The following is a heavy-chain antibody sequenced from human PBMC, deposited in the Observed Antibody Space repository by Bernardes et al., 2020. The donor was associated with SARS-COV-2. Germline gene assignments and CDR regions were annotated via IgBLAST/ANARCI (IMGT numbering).Heavy chain of an antibody. V-gene: IGHV1-2*04. D-gene: IGHD6-13*01. CDR2: INPNSGGT. J-gene: IGHJ6*02. CDR1: GYTFTGYY. Sequence: ASVKVSCKASGYTFTGYYMHWVRQAPGQGLEWMGWINPNSGGTNYAQKFQGWVTMTRDTSISTAYMELSRLRSDDTAVYYCARDPTRTAAAGTDYYYGMDVWGQVTTVTVSS. CDR3: ARDPTRTAAAGTDYYYGMDV.